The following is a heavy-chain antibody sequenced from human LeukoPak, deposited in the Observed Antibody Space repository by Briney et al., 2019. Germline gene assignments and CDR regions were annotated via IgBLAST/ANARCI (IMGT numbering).Heavy chain of an antibody. J-gene: IGHJ4*02. Sequence: SETLSLTCTVSGGSISSYYWSWIRQPPGKGLEWIGYIYYSGSTNYNPSLKSRVTISVDTSKNQFSLKLSSVTAADTAVYYCARVNGYSYGPRYYFDYWGQGTLVTVSS. CDR3: ARVNGYSYGPRYYFDY. D-gene: IGHD5-18*01. V-gene: IGHV4-59*01. CDR1: GGSISSYY. CDR2: IYYSGST.